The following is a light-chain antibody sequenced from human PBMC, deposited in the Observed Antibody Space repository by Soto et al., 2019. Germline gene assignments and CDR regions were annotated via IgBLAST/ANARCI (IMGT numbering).Light chain of an antibody. CDR1: QPISNY. CDR2: DAS. V-gene: IGKV1-27*01. J-gene: IGKJ4*01. CDR3: QQYNGARARA. Sequence: DIQMTQSPSSLSASVGDRVTLTCRATQPISNYLAWYQQRPGKVPKLLIYDASAWHSGVPSRFSGSGSGTEFTITISSMQPADVVTDYCQQYNGARARAFGGGTTVDLK.